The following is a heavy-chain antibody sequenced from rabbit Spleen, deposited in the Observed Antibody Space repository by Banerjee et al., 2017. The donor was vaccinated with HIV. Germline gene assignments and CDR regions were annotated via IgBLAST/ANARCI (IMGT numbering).Heavy chain of an antibody. CDR3: ARVGGVGVYGYATL. J-gene: IGHJ4*01. CDR2: IDPVFGIT. CDR1: GFTLSSYY. D-gene: IGHD6-1*01. Sequence: HLKESGGGLVQPGGSLKLSCTASGFTLSSYYMNWVRQAPGKGLEWIGYIDPVFGITYYANWVNGRFTISSHNAQNTLYLQVKSLTAADTATYFCARVGGVGVYGYATLWGPGTLVTVS. V-gene: IGHV1S7*01.